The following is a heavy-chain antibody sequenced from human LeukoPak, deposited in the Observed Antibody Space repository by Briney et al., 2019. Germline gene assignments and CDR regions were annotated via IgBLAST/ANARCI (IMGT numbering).Heavy chain of an antibody. V-gene: IGHV1-18*04. Sequence: SVKVSCKASGYTFTSYGISWVRQAPGQGLEWMGWISAYNGNTNYAQKLQGRVTMTTDTSTSTAYMELRSLRSDDTAVYYCARYSSGWLRGYFDYWGQGTLVTVSS. CDR3: ARYSSGWLRGYFDY. CDR1: GYTFTSYG. D-gene: IGHD6-19*01. J-gene: IGHJ4*02. CDR2: ISAYNGNT.